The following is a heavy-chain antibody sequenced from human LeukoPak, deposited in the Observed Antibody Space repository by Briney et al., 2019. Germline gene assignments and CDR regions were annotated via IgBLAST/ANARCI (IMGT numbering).Heavy chain of an antibody. CDR1: GGTFSIYA. V-gene: IGHV1-69*05. J-gene: IGHJ3*02. Sequence: AASVKVSCKASGGTFSIYAISWVRQAPGQGLEWMGGIIPIFGTANYAQKFQGRVTITTDESTSTAYMELSSLRSEDTAVYYCARGDLKLRFLEWLLDGAFDIWGQGTMVTVSS. CDR2: IIPIFGTA. D-gene: IGHD3-3*01. CDR3: ARGDLKLRFLEWLLDGAFDI.